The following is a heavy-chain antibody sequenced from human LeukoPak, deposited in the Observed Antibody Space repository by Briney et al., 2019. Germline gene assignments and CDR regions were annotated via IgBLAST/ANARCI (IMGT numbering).Heavy chain of an antibody. CDR2: ISAYNGNT. V-gene: IGHV1-18*01. D-gene: IGHD6-6*01. CDR1: GYTFTSYG. Sequence: ASVKVSCKASGYTFTSYGISWVRQAPGQGLEWMGWISAYNGNTNYAQELRGRVTMTTDTSTSTAYMELRSLRSDDTAVYYCARVSKYSGSSGEQDAFDIWGQGSMVTVSS. CDR3: ARVSKYSGSSGEQDAFDI. J-gene: IGHJ3*02.